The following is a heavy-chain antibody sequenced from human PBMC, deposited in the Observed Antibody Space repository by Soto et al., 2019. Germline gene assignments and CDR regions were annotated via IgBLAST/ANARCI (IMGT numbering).Heavy chain of an antibody. CDR3: ARSVEGHFDY. CDR1: GFRFSIYS. Sequence: EVQLVESGGNLVQPGGSLRLSCAASGFRFSIYSMNWVRQAPGKGLEWSAYITSDTKTIKYADSVKGRFTISRDNGKNSVYLHLNILRHEDTAVYYCARSVEGHFDYWGQGTVVSVSA. CDR2: ITSDTKTI. J-gene: IGHJ4*02. D-gene: IGHD6-19*01. V-gene: IGHV3-48*02.